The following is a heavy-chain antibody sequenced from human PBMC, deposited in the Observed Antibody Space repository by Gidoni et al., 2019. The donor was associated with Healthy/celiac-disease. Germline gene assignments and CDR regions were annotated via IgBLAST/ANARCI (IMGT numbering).Heavy chain of an antibody. V-gene: IGHV3-21*01. D-gene: IGHD1-26*01. J-gene: IGHJ4*02. CDR2: ISSSSSYI. CDR1: GFTFSSYS. CDR3: ARDLGGSYRGFDY. Sequence: EVQLVESGGGLVKPGGSLRLSCAASGFTFSSYSMNWVRQAPGKGLEWVSSISSSSSYIYYADSVKGRFTISRDNAKNSLSLQMNSLRAEDTAVYYCARDLGGSYRGFDYWGQGTLVTVSS.